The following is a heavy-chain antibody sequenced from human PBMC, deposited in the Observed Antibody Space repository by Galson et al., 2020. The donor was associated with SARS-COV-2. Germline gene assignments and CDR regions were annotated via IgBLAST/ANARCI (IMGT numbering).Heavy chain of an antibody. Sequence: GESLKISCKVSGYRFTIYWIAWVRQMPGKGLEWMGIIYPGDSETIYSPSFQGQVTISADKSVSTAYLQWGSLKASDSAMYYCVRQSPTMVRGGNPLDDYYYSMDVWGQGTTVTVSS. J-gene: IGHJ6*02. CDR2: IYPGDSET. CDR1: GYRFTIYW. V-gene: IGHV5-51*01. D-gene: IGHD3-10*01. CDR3: VRQSPTMVRGGNPLDDYYYSMDV.